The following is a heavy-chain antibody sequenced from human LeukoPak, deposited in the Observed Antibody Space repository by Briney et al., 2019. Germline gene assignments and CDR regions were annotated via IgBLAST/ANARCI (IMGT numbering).Heavy chain of an antibody. D-gene: IGHD7-27*01. CDR3: ARNKNWGPDY. J-gene: IGHJ4*02. Sequence: SETLSLTCTVSGGSISSYYWSWIRQPPGKGLEWIGEINHSGSTNYNPSLKSRVTISVDTSKNQFSLKLSSVTAADTAVYYCARNKNWGPDYWGQGTLVTVSS. CDR1: GGSISSYY. V-gene: IGHV4-34*01. CDR2: INHSGST.